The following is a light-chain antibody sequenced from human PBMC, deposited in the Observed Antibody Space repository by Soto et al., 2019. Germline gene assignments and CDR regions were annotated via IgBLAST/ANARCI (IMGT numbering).Light chain of an antibody. CDR1: SSDVGGYNS. Sequence: QSVLTQPASVSGSPGQSITISCTGTSSDVGGYNSVSWFQQHPSKAPKLIIYEVSHRPSGVSIRFSGSKSGNTASLTISGLQAEDEADYYCNSYRHSTTLVFGTGTKLPS. V-gene: IGLV2-14*01. CDR2: EVS. J-gene: IGLJ1*01. CDR3: NSYRHSTTLV.